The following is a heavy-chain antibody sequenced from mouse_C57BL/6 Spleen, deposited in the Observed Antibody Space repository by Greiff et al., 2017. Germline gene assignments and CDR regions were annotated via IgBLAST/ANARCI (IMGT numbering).Heavy chain of an antibody. CDR3: ARHSYDGYNYAMDY. D-gene: IGHD2-3*01. V-gene: IGHV2-6-1*01. CDR1: GFSLTSYG. J-gene: IGHJ4*01. CDR2: IWSDGST. Sequence: VKLVESGPGLVAPSQSLSITCTVSGFSLTSYGVHWVRQPPGKGLEWLVVIWSDGSTTYNSALKSRLSNSKDNSKSQVFLKMNSLQTDDTAMYYCARHSYDGYNYAMDYWGQGTSVTVSS.